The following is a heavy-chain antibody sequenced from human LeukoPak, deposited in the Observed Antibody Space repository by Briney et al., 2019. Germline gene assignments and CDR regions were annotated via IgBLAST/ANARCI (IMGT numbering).Heavy chain of an antibody. J-gene: IGHJ6*02. Sequence: SETLSLTRAGYGGSFSGYYWSWIRQPPGKGLEWMGEINHSGSTNYNPSLKSRVTITVDTSKNQFSLKLSSVTAADTAVYYCASGPDPGKVGAAIYYYYGMDVWGQGTTVTVSS. V-gene: IGHV4-34*01. D-gene: IGHD1-26*01. CDR3: ASGPDPGKVGAAIYYYYGMDV. CDR2: INHSGST. CDR1: GGSFSGYY.